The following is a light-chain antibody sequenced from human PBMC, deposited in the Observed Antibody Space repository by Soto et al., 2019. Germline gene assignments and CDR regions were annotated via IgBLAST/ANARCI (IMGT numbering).Light chain of an antibody. CDR3: QQYNILST. CDR2: DAS. Sequence: DIQMTQSPSTLAASVGDRVTITCRASQSIRYWVAWYQHKPGKAPKLLIYDASTLESGVPTRFSGSGSGTEFTLTISSLHPDDFATYFCQQYNILSTIGQGTKVEI. V-gene: IGKV1-5*01. J-gene: IGKJ1*01. CDR1: QSIRYW.